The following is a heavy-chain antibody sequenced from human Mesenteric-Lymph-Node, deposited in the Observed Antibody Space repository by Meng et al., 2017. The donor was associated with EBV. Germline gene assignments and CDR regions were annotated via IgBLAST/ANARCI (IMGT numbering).Heavy chain of an antibody. D-gene: IGHD3-10*01. CDR2: ISRSSSSI. J-gene: IGHJ4*02. Sequence: VHLQESGPGLVKPSGTLSLTCAVSGASISGPNWWSWVRQAPGKGLEWVSYISRSSSSIYYADSEKGRFTISRDNAKNSLYLQMNSLRAEDTAVYYCATGTYYWYYDYWGQGTLVTVSS. CDR3: ATGTYYWYYDY. V-gene: IGHV3-11*01. CDR1: GASISGPNW.